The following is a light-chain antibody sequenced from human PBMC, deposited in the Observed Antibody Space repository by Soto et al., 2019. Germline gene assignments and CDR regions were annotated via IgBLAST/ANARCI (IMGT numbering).Light chain of an antibody. J-gene: IGKJ1*01. CDR2: LGS. CDR3: MQALTAPPT. Sequence: DIFVTQSPLSLPVTHGAPASTPFRPSHILLNSNGYNYLDWYLQKPGQPPQLLIYLGSNRASGVPDRFSGSGSGTDFTLKISRVEAEDVGVYHCMQALTAPPTFGQGTKVDIK. CDR1: HILLNSNGYNY. V-gene: IGKV2-28*01.